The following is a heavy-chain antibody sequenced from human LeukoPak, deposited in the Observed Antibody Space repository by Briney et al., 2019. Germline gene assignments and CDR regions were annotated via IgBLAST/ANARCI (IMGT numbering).Heavy chain of an antibody. CDR2: MYTSGST. CDR3: ARGGYYVDSSFDY. Sequence: PSQTLSLTCTVSGGSIISGSYYWSWIRQPAGKGLEWIGRMYTSGSTIYNPSLKSRVTISVDTSKNQFSLRLSSVTAADTAVYYCARGGYYVDSSFDYWGQGSLVTVSS. J-gene: IGHJ4*02. D-gene: IGHD3-22*01. CDR1: GGSIISGSYY. V-gene: IGHV4-61*02.